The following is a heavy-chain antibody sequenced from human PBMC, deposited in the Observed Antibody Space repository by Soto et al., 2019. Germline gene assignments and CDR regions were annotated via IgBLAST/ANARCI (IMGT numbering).Heavy chain of an antibody. CDR2: IIPIFGTA. Sequence: QVQLVQSGAEVKKPGSSVKVSCKASGGTFSSYAISWVRQAPGQGLEWMGGIIPIFGTANYAQKFQGRVTITAEESTSTAYMELRSLRSEDTAVYYCGRGGRGYYDSSGYFDYWGQGTLVTVSS. J-gene: IGHJ4*02. CDR1: GGTFSSYA. CDR3: GRGGRGYYDSSGYFDY. D-gene: IGHD3-22*01. V-gene: IGHV1-69*01.